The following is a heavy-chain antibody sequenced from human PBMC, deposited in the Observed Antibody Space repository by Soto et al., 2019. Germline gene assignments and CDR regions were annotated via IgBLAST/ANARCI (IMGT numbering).Heavy chain of an antibody. CDR2: ISYDGSSE. V-gene: IGHV3-30*18. J-gene: IGHJ3*02. CDR1: GFAFSIYG. CDR3: AKVMLQFLFHLDASDI. Sequence: GGSLRLSCAASGFAFSIYGMHWVRQAPGKGLEWVAVISYDGSSEYYADSVKGRFTISRDNSKNTLYLQMNSLRADDTAVYYCAKVMLQFLFHLDASDIWGQGTMVTVSS. D-gene: IGHD4-4*01.